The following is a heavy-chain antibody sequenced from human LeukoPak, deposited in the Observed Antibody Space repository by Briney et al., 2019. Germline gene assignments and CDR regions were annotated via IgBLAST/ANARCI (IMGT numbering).Heavy chain of an antibody. CDR1: GYTFTGYY. V-gene: IGHV1-2*02. CDR2: INSNTGAT. CDR3: ARGRSTENFDY. J-gene: IGHJ4*02. Sequence: ASVKVSCKASGYTFTGYYIHSVRQAPGQGLEWMGWINSNTGATHYAQKFQGRVTMTRDTSISTAYMELSRLRSDDTAVYYCARGRSTENFDYWGQGTLVTVSS. D-gene: IGHD4-17*01.